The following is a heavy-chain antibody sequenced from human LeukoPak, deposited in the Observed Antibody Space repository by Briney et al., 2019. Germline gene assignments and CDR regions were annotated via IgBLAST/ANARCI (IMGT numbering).Heavy chain of an antibody. CDR2: ISYDGSNK. Sequence: GRSLRLSCAASGFTFSSYAMHWVRQAPGKGLEWVAVISYDGSNKYYADSVKGRFTISRDNSKNTLYPQMNSLRAEDTAVYYCARDLWGSYGLRYYFDYWGQGTLVTVSS. D-gene: IGHD5-18*01. V-gene: IGHV3-30*04. CDR1: GFTFSSYA. J-gene: IGHJ4*02. CDR3: ARDLWGSYGLRYYFDY.